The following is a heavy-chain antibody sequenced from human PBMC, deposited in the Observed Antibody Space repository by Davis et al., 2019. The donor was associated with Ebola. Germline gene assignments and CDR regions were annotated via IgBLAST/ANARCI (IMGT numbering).Heavy chain of an antibody. CDR3: ANTGMDV. J-gene: IGHJ6*02. CDR1: VITFSSYA. Sequence: GESLKISCTDSVITFSSYAMTWVRQAPGKGLEWVAVISYDGSNKYYADSVKGRFTISRDNSKNTLYLQMNSLRAEDTAVYYCANTGMDVWGQGTTVTVSS. V-gene: IGHV3-30*18. CDR2: ISYDGSNK.